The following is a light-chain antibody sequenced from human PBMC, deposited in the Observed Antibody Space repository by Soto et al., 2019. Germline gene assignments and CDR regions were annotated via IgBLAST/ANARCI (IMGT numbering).Light chain of an antibody. Sequence: IQMTDSPSTLSASVLDRVSITFLASQIISSWLAWYQQKPGKAPKLLIYAASSLQSGVPSRFSGSGSGTEFTLTISSLQPEDFATYYCLQDDNYPLTFGGGTKVDI. J-gene: IGKJ4*01. V-gene: IGKV1-5*01. CDR2: AAS. CDR3: LQDDNYPLT. CDR1: QIISSW.